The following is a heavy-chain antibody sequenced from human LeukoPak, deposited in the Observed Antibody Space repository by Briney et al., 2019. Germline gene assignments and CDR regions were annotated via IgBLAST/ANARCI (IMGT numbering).Heavy chain of an antibody. CDR3: AREYTYGYYYGMDV. V-gene: IGHV3-48*04. CDR1: GFTFSSYG. D-gene: IGHD5-18*01. J-gene: IGHJ6*02. CDR2: ISRSSSTI. Sequence: GGSLRLSCAASGFTFSSYGMHWVRQAPGKGLEWVSYISRSSSTIYYADSVKGRFTISRDNAKNSLYLQMNSLRAEDTAVYYCAREYTYGYYYGMDVWGQGTTVTVSS.